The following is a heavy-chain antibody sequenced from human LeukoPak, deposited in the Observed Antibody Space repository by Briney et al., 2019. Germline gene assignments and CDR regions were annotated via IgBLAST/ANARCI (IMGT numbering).Heavy chain of an antibody. Sequence: AGSLRLSCAVSGFTVTTNSMSWVRQPPGKGLKWVSVIYSGGSTYYADSVKGRFTISRDYSKNTLYLQMNSLRAEDTAVYYCARDPGGWGNFDYWGQGTLVTVSS. CDR1: GFTVTTNS. D-gene: IGHD6-19*01. V-gene: IGHV3-66*01. CDR2: IYSGGST. CDR3: ARDPGGWGNFDY. J-gene: IGHJ4*02.